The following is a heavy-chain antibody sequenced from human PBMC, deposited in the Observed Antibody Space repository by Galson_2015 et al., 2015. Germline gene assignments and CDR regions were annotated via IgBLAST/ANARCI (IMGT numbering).Heavy chain of an antibody. CDR1: GFTFSSYA. CDR2: ISYDGSNK. V-gene: IGHV3-30-3*01. CDR3: ARGEVVVVPAASYYYYYGMDV. J-gene: IGHJ6*02. Sequence: SLRLSCAASGFTFSSYAMHWVRQAPGKGLEWVAVISYDGSNKYYADSVKGRFTISRDNSKNTLYLQMNSLRAEDTAVYYCARGEVVVVPAASYYYYYGMDVWGQGTTVTVSS. D-gene: IGHD2-2*01.